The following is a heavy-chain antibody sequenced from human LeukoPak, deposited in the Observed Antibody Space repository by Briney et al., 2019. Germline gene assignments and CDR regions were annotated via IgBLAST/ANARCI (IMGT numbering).Heavy chain of an antibody. CDR3: AKARGVRGYFDY. J-gene: IGHJ4*02. D-gene: IGHD3-10*01. CDR1: GFAFSNYW. CDR2: IKEDGSER. Sequence: GGSLRLSCAASGFAFSNYWMSWVRQAPGKGLEWVASIKEDGSERYYVDSMRGRFTISRDNAKNSLLLQMNSLRAEDTALYYCAKARGVRGYFDYWGQGTLVTVSS. V-gene: IGHV3-7*03.